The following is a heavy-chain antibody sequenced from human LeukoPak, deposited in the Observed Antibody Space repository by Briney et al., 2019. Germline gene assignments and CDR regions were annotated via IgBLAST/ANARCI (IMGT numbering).Heavy chain of an antibody. CDR2: ISAYNGNT. D-gene: IGHD4-23*01. CDR3: ARDLSYGGNSGGGY. V-gene: IGHV1-18*01. Sequence: ASVKVSCKASGYTFTSYGISWVRQAPGQGLEWMGWISAYNGNTNYALKLQGRVTMTTDTSTSTAYMELRSLRSDDTAVYYCARDLSYGGNSGGGYWGQGTLVTVSS. J-gene: IGHJ4*02. CDR1: GYTFTSYG.